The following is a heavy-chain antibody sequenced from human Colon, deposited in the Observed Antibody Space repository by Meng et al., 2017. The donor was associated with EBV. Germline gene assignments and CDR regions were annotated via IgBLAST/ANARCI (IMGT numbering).Heavy chain of an antibody. J-gene: IGHJ4*01. CDR3: TTDEGGSRF. CDR1: GFTFTNAW. CDR2: IRSQIDGRTT. Sequence: EVQLVESXXGVVKXGESLRLSCTASGFTFTNAWMNWFRQAPGKGLEWVGRIRSQIDGRTTDYTAPVKGRFTISRDDSKTTLYLQMNRLKIEDSAVYYCTTDEGGSRFWGHGPLVTVSS. D-gene: IGHD1-26*01. V-gene: IGHV3-15*01.